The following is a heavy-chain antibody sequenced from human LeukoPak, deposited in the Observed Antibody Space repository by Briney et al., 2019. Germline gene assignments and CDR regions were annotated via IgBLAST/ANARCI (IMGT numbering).Heavy chain of an antibody. D-gene: IGHD4-17*01. J-gene: IGHJ6*03. CDR2: IYSGGTT. CDR1: GFAVSSNY. V-gene: IGHV3-53*01. Sequence: GGSLRLSCAASGFAVSSNYMSWVRQAPGKGLEWVSVIYSGGTTYYADHVRGRLTISRDNSKNTLYLQMNSLRAEDTAVYYCARYGDYDYYYMDVWGKGTTVTVSS. CDR3: ARYGDYDYYYMDV.